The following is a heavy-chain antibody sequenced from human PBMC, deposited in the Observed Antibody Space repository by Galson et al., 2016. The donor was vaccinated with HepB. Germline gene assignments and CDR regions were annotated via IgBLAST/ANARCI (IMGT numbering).Heavy chain of an antibody. CDR1: GFTFSGFW. CDR2: IKKDGSEK. J-gene: IGHJ4*02. Sequence: SLRLSCAASGFTFSGFWMAWIRQAPGKGLEWVANIKKDGSEKNYVDSVKGRFTMSRDNAKKLVYLQMNSLRVEDTAVYYCARESRGYLQFELADYWGQGTLVTVTS. CDR3: ARESRGYLQFELADY. D-gene: IGHD5-24*01. V-gene: IGHV3-7*03.